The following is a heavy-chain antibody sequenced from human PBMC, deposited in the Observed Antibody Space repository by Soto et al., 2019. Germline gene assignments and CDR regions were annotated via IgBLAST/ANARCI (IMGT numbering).Heavy chain of an antibody. Sequence: QVQLQESGPGLVKPSETLSLTCTVSGGSISSYYWSWIRQPPGKGLEWIGYIYYSGSTNYNPSLKSRVAISVDTSKNQSSLKLSSATAADTALYYCARRYGSCFDYWGQGTLVTVSS. CDR1: GGSISSYY. CDR2: IYYSGST. CDR3: ARRYGSCFDY. V-gene: IGHV4-59*08. D-gene: IGHD5-18*01. J-gene: IGHJ4*02.